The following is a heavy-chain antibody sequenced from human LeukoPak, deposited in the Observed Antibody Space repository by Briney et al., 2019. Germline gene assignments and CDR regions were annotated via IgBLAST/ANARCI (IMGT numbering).Heavy chain of an antibody. Sequence: GGSLRLSCAASGFTFSSYAMHWVRQAPGKGLEWVAVISYDGSNKYYADSVKGRFTISRDNSKNTLYLQMNSLRAEDTAVYYCARDELVVVRRVPSYYYYGMDVWGQGTTVTVSS. V-gene: IGHV3-30-3*01. J-gene: IGHJ6*02. CDR3: ARDELVVVRRVPSYYYYGMDV. CDR1: GFTFSSYA. CDR2: ISYDGSNK. D-gene: IGHD2-2*01.